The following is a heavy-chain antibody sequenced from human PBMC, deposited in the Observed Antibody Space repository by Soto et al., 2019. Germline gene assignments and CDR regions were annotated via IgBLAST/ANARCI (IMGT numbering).Heavy chain of an antibody. V-gene: IGHV4-34*01. CDR1: GGSFSGYF. Sequence: SETLSLTCAVHGGSFSGYFWTWIRQPPGKGLEWIGEINHTGSTNYNPSLESRVTISVDTSNNQFSLKLSSVTAADTAVYYCATGWTPGYSHYSDMDVWGLGTTVTVSS. CDR3: ATGWTPGYSHYSDMDV. D-gene: IGHD1-1*01. J-gene: IGHJ6*02. CDR2: INHTGST.